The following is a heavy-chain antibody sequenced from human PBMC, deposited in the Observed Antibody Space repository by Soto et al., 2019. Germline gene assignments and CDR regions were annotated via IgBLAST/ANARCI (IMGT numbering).Heavy chain of an antibody. J-gene: IGHJ4*02. D-gene: IGHD3-10*01. Sequence: ACVKVSCKASGFTFTSSAVQWVRQARRQRLEWIGWIVVGSGNTNYAQKFQERVTITRDMSTSTAYMELSSLRSEDTAVYFCAAGPAGSGSGEVSDYWGQGTLVTVSS. V-gene: IGHV1-58*01. CDR3: AAGPAGSGSGEVSDY. CDR2: IVVGSGNT. CDR1: GFTFTSSA.